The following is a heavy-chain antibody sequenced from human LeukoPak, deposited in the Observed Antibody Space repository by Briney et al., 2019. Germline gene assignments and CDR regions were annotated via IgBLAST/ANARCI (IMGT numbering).Heavy chain of an antibody. CDR1: GGSFSGYY. J-gene: IGHJ2*01. CDR2: INQSGSI. D-gene: IGHD4-17*01. V-gene: IGHV4-34*01. CDR3: ARGSYGDYGFKHWYFDL. Sequence: SETLSLTCAGYGGSFSGYYWNWIRQPPEKGLEWIGEINQSGSINYNPSLKSRVTMSVDTSKNQFSLRLSSVTAADTAVYYCARGSYGDYGFKHWYFDLWGRGTLVTVSS.